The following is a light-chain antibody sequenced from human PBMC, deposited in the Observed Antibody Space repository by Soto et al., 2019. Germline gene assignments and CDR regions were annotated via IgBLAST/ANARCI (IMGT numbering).Light chain of an antibody. J-gene: IGLJ2*01. Sequence: QSALTQPRSVSASPGQSVTISCTGTSSDRFVSWYQHRPGKAPRLIIFDVTQRPSGVPDRFSGSQSGNTASLTVSGLRAEDEADYHCCSYAGSYTLIFGGGTKLTVL. CDR1: SSDRF. CDR3: CSYAGSYTLI. CDR2: DVT. V-gene: IGLV2-11*01.